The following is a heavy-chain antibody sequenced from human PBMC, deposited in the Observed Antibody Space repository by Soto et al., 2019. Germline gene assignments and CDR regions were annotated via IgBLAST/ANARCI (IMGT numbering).Heavy chain of an antibody. J-gene: IGHJ4*02. D-gene: IGHD1-26*01. CDR1: DASVWSDSYF. Sequence: PSETLSLTCTVSDASVWSDSYFWTWIRQPPGKGLEWIAYISHTGDTNYNPSLKSRVTISIDTSRNQFSLTVTSVTAADTEVSFCATIAVGVTVDIWGQGSLVTVSS. V-gene: IGHV4-61*01. CDR2: ISHTGDT. CDR3: ATIAVGVTVDI.